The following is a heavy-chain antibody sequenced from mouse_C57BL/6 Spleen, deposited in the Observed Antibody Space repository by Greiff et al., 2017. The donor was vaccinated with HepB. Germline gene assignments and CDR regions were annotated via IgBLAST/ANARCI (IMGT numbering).Heavy chain of an antibody. D-gene: IGHD2-4*01. Sequence: DVHLVESGGDLVKPGGSLKLSCAASGFTFSSYGMSWVRQTPDKRLEWVATISSGGSYTYYPDSVKGRFTISRDNAKNTLYLQMSSLKSEDTAMYYCARPTMITNWYFDVWGTGTTVTVSS. CDR2: ISSGGSYT. J-gene: IGHJ1*03. V-gene: IGHV5-6*01. CDR1: GFTFSSYG. CDR3: ARPTMITNWYFDV.